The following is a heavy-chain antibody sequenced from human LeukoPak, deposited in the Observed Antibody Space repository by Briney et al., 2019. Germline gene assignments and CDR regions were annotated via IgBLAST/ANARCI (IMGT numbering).Heavy chain of an antibody. CDR3: VKDLGSAITSALALDV. D-gene: IGHD2-15*01. CDR2: ILYDGRNK. CDR1: GFTFSNFA. Sequence: GGSLRLSCAASGFTFSNFAIHWVRQAPGKGLEWVAVILYDGRNKYYGDSVEGRFTISRDNRKNLLHLQMNSLRPDDSAVYYCVKDLGSAITSALALDVWGQGTTVTVSS. V-gene: IGHV3-30*18. J-gene: IGHJ6*02.